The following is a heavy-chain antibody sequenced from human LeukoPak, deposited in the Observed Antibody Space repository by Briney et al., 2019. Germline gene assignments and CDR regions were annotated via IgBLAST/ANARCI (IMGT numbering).Heavy chain of an antibody. CDR2: IKQDGSEK. D-gene: IGHD1-26*01. CDR1: GLTFTNAW. V-gene: IGHV3-7*01. J-gene: IGHJ4*02. Sequence: QAGGSLRLSCAASGLTFTNAWMTWVRQAPGKGLEWVANIKQDGSEKYYVDSMKGRFTISRDNAKNSLYLQMNSLRVEDTAVYYCARAYSETYHAGDYWGQGTLVTVSS. CDR3: ARAYSETYHAGDY.